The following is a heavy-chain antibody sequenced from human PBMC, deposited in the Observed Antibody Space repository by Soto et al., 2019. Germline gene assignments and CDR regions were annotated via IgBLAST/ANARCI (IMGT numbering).Heavy chain of an antibody. J-gene: IGHJ6*02. D-gene: IGHD6-19*01. Sequence: GGSLRLSCAVSGLTVHNNYLHWVRQAPGKGLEWVALVSYDGSIKYYADSVKGRFTISRDNSKNTLYLQMNSLRVEDTAVYYCAKDGSHLAVAGTSPTSYFYGLAVWGQGTTVTVSS. CDR2: VSYDGSIK. CDR3: AKDGSHLAVAGTSPTSYFYGLAV. CDR1: GLTVHNNY. V-gene: IGHV3-30*18.